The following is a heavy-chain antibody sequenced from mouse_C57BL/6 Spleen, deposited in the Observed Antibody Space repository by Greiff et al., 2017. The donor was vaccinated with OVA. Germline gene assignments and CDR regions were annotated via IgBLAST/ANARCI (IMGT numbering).Heavy chain of an antibody. D-gene: IGHD3-2*02. CDR3: ALAQATSAWFAY. CDR2: IDPANGNT. J-gene: IGHJ3*01. CDR1: GFTIKNTY. Sequence: EVQLQQSVAELVRPGASVKLSCTASGFTIKNTYMHWVKQRPEQGLEWIGRIDPANGNTKYAPKFQGKATITADTSSNTAYLQLSCLTSEDTAIYYCALAQATSAWFAYWGQGTLVTVSA. V-gene: IGHV14-3*01.